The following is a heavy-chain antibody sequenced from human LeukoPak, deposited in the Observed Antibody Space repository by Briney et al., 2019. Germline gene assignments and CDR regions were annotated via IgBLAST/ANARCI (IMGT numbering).Heavy chain of an antibody. J-gene: IGHJ6*02. Sequence: ASVKVSCKASGYTFTSYAMHWVRQAPGQRLEWMGWINAGNGNTKYSQKFQGRVTITRDTSASTAYMELSSLRSEDTAVYYCARDLSYSSSWTPDYYGMDVWGQGTTVTVSS. V-gene: IGHV1-3*01. CDR2: INAGNGNT. D-gene: IGHD6-13*01. CDR1: GYTFTSYA. CDR3: ARDLSYSSSWTPDYYGMDV.